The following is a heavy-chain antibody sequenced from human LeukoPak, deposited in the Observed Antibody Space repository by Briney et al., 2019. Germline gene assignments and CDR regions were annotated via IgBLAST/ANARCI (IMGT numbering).Heavy chain of an antibody. D-gene: IGHD4-17*01. CDR1: GGSINGYY. CDR2: VYYSAST. J-gene: IGHJ4*02. V-gene: IGHV4-59*01. CDR3: ARGIMTTVPTFDY. Sequence: SETLSLTCTVSGGSINGYYWSWMRQPPGRGLEWIGYVYYSASTNYNPSLKSRVTISVDTSKKQFSLRLSSVTAAETAVYYCARGIMTTVPTFDYWGQGTQVTVSS.